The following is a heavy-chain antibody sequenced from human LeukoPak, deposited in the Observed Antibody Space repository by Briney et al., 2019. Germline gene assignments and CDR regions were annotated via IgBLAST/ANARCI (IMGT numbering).Heavy chain of an antibody. V-gene: IGHV4-34*01. J-gene: IGHJ5*02. D-gene: IGHD3-22*01. CDR3: ARGLMYYDSSGYYYSIGSSNWFDP. Sequence: SETLSLTCAVYGGSFSGYYWSWIRQPPGKGLEWIGHISHSGSTYYNPSLKSRVTISVDRSKNQFSLKLNSVTAADTAVYYCARGLMYYDSSGYYYSIGSSNWFDPWGQGTLVTVSS. CDR2: ISHSGST. CDR1: GGSFSGYY.